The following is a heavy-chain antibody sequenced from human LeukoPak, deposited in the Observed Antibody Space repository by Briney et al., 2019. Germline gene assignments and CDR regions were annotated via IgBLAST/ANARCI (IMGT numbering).Heavy chain of an antibody. V-gene: IGHV1-69*13. Sequence: ASVKVSCKASGGTFSSYAISWVRQAPGQGLEWMGGIIPIFGTANYAQKFQGRVTITADESTSTAYIELSSLRSEDTAVYYCARVDTAMDDYWGQGTLVTVSS. J-gene: IGHJ4*02. D-gene: IGHD5-18*01. CDR1: GGTFSSYA. CDR3: ARVDTAMDDY. CDR2: IIPIFGTA.